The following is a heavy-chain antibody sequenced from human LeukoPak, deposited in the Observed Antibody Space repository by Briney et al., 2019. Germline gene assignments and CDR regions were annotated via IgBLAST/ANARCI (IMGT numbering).Heavy chain of an antibody. J-gene: IGHJ4*02. D-gene: IGHD1-14*01. Sequence: SETLSLTCTVSGGSISSGSYYWSWIRQPAGKGLEWIGRIYTSGSTNYNPSLKSRVTISVDTSKNQFPLKLSSVTAADTAVYYCARGSGGDYWGQGTLVTVSS. CDR3: ARGSGGDY. V-gene: IGHV4-61*02. CDR1: GGSISSGSYY. CDR2: IYTSGST.